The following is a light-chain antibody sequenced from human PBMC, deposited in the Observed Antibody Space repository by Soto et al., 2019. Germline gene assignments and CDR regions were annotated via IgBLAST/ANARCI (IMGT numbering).Light chain of an antibody. V-gene: IGKV1-5*03. CDR2: KAS. Sequence: DIQMTQSPSTLSASVGDRVSITCRASQSISRYLAWYQQKPGKAPKLLIYKASSLEGGVPSRFSGSGSGTEFILTISSLQPDDFATYHCQQYDSYSTFGQGTKVEIK. CDR1: QSISRY. CDR3: QQYDSYST. J-gene: IGKJ1*01.